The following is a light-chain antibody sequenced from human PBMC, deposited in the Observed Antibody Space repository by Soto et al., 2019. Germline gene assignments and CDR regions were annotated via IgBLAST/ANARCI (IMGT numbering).Light chain of an antibody. CDR3: QQYGTWPYT. V-gene: IGKV3-15*01. CDR2: LAS. CDR1: QSVNDR. J-gene: IGKJ2*01. Sequence: VVTQSPATLSVSPGERVTLSCRASQSVNDRLAWYQHKPGHPPCLLNYLASLRATGTAARFSGSGSGTDFTLPLNSLPSEEFEVSYCQQYGTWPYTFGQGTTL.